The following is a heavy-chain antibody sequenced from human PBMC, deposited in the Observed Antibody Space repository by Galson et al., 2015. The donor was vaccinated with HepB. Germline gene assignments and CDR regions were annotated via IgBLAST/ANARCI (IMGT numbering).Heavy chain of an antibody. CDR2: IDEGGGGA. J-gene: IGHJ4*02. CDR1: GFTFRKNA. D-gene: IGHD1-1*01. CDR3: AKGGTFSDH. V-gene: IGHV3-23*01. Sequence: SLRLSCAASGFTFRKNAMTWVRQAPGKGLEWVSAIDEGGGGAAYTDSVKGRFTTSRDNSKNTLYLEMTSLRADDTAVYYCAKGGTFSDHWGQGIAVTVSS.